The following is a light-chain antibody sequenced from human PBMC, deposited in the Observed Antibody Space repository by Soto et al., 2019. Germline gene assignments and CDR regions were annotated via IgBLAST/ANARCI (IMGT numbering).Light chain of an antibody. V-gene: IGLV1-40*01. CDR1: SSNIGAGYD. CDR3: QSYYGSLSGSV. J-gene: IGLJ3*02. CDR2: SNS. Sequence: QSVLTQPPSVSGAPGQRVTISCTGSSSNIGAGYDVHWYPQLPGTAPKLLIYSNSKRPSGVPDRFSGSKSGASASLAISGLKAEDEADYYCQSYYGSLSGSVFGGGTKLTVL.